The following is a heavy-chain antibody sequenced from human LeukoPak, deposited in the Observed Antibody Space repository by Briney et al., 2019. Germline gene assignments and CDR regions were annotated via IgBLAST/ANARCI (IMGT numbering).Heavy chain of an antibody. D-gene: IGHD2-21*01. CDR1: GFTFSSSG. Sequence: GGSLRLSCTASGFTFSSSGMNWVRQAPGKGLEWVSATSSSDAGTYYADSVRGRFTISRDNSKNTLYLQMNSLRAEDAAVYYCARAPVTSCRGAYCYPFDYWGQGTLVTVSS. CDR2: TSSSDAGT. CDR3: ARAPVTSCRGAYCYPFDY. V-gene: IGHV3-23*01. J-gene: IGHJ4*02.